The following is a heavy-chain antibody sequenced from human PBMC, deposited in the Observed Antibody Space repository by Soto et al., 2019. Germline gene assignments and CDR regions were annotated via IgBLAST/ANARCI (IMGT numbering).Heavy chain of an antibody. V-gene: IGHV1-69*01. CDR3: AREAKGVVVYYFDY. D-gene: IGHD2-21*01. CDR1: GATFSSDT. CDR2: ITPVFGST. J-gene: IGHJ4*02. Sequence: QVHLVQSGAEVKKPGSSVKVSCKTSGATFSSDTINWLRQAPGQGLEWMGGITPVFGSTNYAQKFRGRVTFAADHSTSTVYMDLNSLRAEDTAVYYCAREAKGVVVYYFDYWGQGTLVTVSS.